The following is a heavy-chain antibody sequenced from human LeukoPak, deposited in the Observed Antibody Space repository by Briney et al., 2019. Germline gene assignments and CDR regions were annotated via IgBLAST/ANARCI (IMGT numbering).Heavy chain of an antibody. J-gene: IGHJ4*02. V-gene: IGHV3-53*01. CDR1: GFTVITND. CDR3: ARGVEPLAANTLAY. D-gene: IGHD1-14*01. CDR2: LYSDGNT. Sequence: GRTLRLSRAVSGFTVITNDMTWVRQAPGKGLEWVSVLYSDGNTKYADSVQGRFTISRDNSKNTLYLEMNSLSPDDTAVYYCARGVEPLAANTLAYWGQGTLVTVSS.